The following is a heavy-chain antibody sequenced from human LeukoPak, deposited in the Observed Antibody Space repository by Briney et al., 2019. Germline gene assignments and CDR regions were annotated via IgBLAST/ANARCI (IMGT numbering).Heavy chain of an antibody. CDR2: IYPGDSDT. Sequence: PGGSLQISCQGTGSIFTSYWIGWGRQVPGKGLGWMGIIYPGDSDTRSSPSFQGQVPISADKSISTAYLQWSSLKASDTAMYYCARLGVIEDWFDPWGQGTLVTVPS. D-gene: IGHD3-10*01. CDR1: GSIFTSYW. CDR3: ARLGVIEDWFDP. V-gene: IGHV5-51*01. J-gene: IGHJ5*02.